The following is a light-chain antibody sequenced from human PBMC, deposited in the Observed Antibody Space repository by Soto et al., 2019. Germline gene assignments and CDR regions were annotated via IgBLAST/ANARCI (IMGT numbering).Light chain of an antibody. CDR2: AVS. CDR1: SSDVGGYNH. CDR3: CSYTCLSTVV. V-gene: IGLV2-14*01. Sequence: QSALTQPASVSGSPGQSITISCTGTSSDVGGYNHVSWYQHSPGKAPKLIVFAVSDRPSGVSHRFSGSKSGNTASLTISGLQAEDEADYYCCSYTCLSTVVFGGGTKLTVL. J-gene: IGLJ2*01.